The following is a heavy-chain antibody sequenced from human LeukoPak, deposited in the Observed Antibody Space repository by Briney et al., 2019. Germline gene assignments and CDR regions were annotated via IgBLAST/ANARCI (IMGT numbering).Heavy chain of an antibody. J-gene: IGHJ5*02. CDR3: ARGFPDDFWSGYYWRMAGANWFDP. Sequence: SETLSLTCAVYGGSFSGYYWSWIRQPPGKGLEWIGEINHSGSTNYNPSLKSRVTISVDTSKNQFSLKLSSVTAADTAVYYCARGFPDDFWSGYYWRMAGANWFDPWGQGTLVTVSS. CDR2: INHSGST. D-gene: IGHD3-3*01. CDR1: GGSFSGYY. V-gene: IGHV4-34*01.